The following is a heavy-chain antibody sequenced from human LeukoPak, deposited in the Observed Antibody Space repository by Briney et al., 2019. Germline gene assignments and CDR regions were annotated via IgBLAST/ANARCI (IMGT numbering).Heavy chain of an antibody. Sequence: GGSLRLSCAASGFTFDDYAMHWVRQAPGKGLEWVSGISWNSGSIGYADSVKGRFTIPRDNAKNSLYLQMNSLRAEDMALYYCAKADSSGWYGGAFDIWGQGTMVTVSS. D-gene: IGHD6-19*01. CDR2: ISWNSGSI. J-gene: IGHJ3*02. CDR3: AKADSSGWYGGAFDI. V-gene: IGHV3-9*03. CDR1: GFTFDDYA.